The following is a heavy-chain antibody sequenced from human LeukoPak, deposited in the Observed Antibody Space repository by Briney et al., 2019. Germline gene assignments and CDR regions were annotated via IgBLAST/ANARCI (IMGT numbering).Heavy chain of an antibody. J-gene: IGHJ4*02. CDR1: GFTFSGYG. CDR3: AGAGGWNDDAGFHLYYFDY. V-gene: IGHV1-18*01. CDR2: ISAHNGDT. D-gene: IGHD4-23*01. Sequence: GASVKVSCKTSGFTFSGYGFNWVRQAPGQGLEWLGWISAHNGDTKYAQKFQDRVTMTTVASTTTAYMELRSLRSDDTALYYCAGAGGWNDDAGFHLYYFDYWGRGTLVTVSS.